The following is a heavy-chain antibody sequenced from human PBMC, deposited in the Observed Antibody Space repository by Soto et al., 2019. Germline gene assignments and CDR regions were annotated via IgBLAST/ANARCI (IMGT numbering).Heavy chain of an antibody. CDR1: GGSISSYY. J-gene: IGHJ4*02. V-gene: IGHV4-59*01. CDR3: AREITVTKLSESYFDY. CDR2: IYYSGST. Sequence: PSETLSLTCTVSGGSISSYYWSWIRQPPGKGLEWIGYIYYSGSTNYNPSLKSRVTISVDTSKNQFSLKLSSVTAADTAVYYCAREITVTKLSESYFDYWGQGTLVTVSS. D-gene: IGHD4-17*01.